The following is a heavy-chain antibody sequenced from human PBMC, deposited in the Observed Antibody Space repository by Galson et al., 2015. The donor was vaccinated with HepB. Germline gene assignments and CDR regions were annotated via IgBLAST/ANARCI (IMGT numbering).Heavy chain of an antibody. CDR2: ITGGANYI. J-gene: IGHJ3*02. CDR3: ARVRDGLALDAFDI. D-gene: IGHD4-17*01. V-gene: IGHV3-21*01. Sequence: SLRLSCAASGFTFRSYIMHWVRQAPGKGLEWVSSITGGANYINYADSVKGRFTISSDNARNSLFLQMNSLGADDTAVYYCARVRDGLALDAFDIWGQGTMVTVSS. CDR1: GFTFRSYI.